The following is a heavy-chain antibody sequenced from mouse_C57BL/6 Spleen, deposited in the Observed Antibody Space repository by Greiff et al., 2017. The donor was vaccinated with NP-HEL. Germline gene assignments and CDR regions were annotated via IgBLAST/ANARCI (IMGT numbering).Heavy chain of an antibody. Sequence: EVQGVESGGGLVQPGGSMKLSCVASGFTFSNYWMNWVRQSPEKGLEWVAQIRLKSDNYATHYAESVKGRFTISRDDSKSSVYLQMNNLRAEDTGIYYCTGEAGIYWGQGTTLTVSS. CDR3: TGEAGIY. J-gene: IGHJ2*01. D-gene: IGHD4-1*01. CDR1: GFTFSNYW. CDR2: IRLKSDNYAT. V-gene: IGHV6-3*01.